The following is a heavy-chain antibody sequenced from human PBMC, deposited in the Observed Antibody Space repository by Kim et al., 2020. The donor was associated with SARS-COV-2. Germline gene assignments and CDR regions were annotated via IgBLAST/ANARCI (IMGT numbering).Heavy chain of an antibody. CDR2: MSSSSRYL. J-gene: IGHJ2*01. D-gene: IGHD2-21*01. CDR3: AAGSEGGDWHFDV. CDR1: GFTSSHYV. Sequence: GGSLRLSCAASGFTSSHYVITWVRQAPGKGLEWDSSMSSSSRYLDYADALKGRFTISRDNADKSLYLQMNSLRVDDTAIYYCAAGSEGGDWHFDVSGGGTLVAVYS. V-gene: IGHV3-21*01.